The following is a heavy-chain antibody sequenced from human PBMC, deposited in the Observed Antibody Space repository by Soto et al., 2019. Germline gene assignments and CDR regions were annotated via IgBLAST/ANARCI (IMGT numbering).Heavy chain of an antibody. CDR3: ARLGDERNRRIFGAVDGGEFFYGMDV. CDR2: IIPIFGTA. CDR1: GGTFSSYA. D-gene: IGHD3-3*01. V-gene: IGHV1-69*13. Sequence: SVKVSCKASGGTFSSYAISWVRQAPGQGLEWMGGIIPIFGTANYAQKFQGRVTITADESTSTAYMELSSLRSEDTAVYYCARLGDERNRRIFGAVDGGEFFYGMDVWGQGTTVTVSS. J-gene: IGHJ6*02.